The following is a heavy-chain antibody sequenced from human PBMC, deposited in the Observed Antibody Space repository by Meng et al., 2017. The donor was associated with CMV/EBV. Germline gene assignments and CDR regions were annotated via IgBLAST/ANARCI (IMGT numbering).Heavy chain of an antibody. D-gene: IGHD3-3*01. V-gene: IGHV1-69*05. CDR1: GGTFSSYA. CDR3: ARESTIFGVVIPNYYYYGMDV. J-gene: IGHJ6*02. CDR2: IIPIFGTA. Sequence: SVKVSCKASGGTFSSYAISWVRQAPGQGLEWMGGIIPIFGTANYAQKFQGRVTITTDESTSTAYMELSSLRSEDTAVYYCARESTIFGVVIPNYYYYGMDVWGQGTTVTVSS.